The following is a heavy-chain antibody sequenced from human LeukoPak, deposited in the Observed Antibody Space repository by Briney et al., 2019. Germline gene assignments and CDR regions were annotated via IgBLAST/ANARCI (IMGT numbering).Heavy chain of an antibody. CDR3: AKSYYDSTGYYSFFDY. V-gene: IGHV3-48*03. CDR2: ISSSGSTI. Sequence: GSLRLSCAASGFTFSSYEMNWVRQAPGKGLEWVSYISSSGSTIYYADSVKGRFTISRDNAKNSLYLQMNSLRAEDTAVYYCAKSYYDSTGYYSFFDYWGQGTLVTVSS. CDR1: GFTFSSYE. D-gene: IGHD3-22*01. J-gene: IGHJ4*02.